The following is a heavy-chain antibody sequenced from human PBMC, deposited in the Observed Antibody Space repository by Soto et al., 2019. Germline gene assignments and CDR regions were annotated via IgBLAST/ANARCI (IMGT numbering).Heavy chain of an antibody. CDR3: ARGGIVVVPAARYYYYYMDV. Sequence: QVPLVQSGAEVKKPGASVKVSCKASGYTFTSYDINWVRQATGQGLEWMGWMNPNSGNTGYAQKFQGRVTMTRNTSISTAYMELSSLRSEDTAVYYCARGGIVVVPAARYYYYYMDVWGKGTTVTVSS. J-gene: IGHJ6*03. CDR1: GYTFTSYD. CDR2: MNPNSGNT. V-gene: IGHV1-8*01. D-gene: IGHD2-2*01.